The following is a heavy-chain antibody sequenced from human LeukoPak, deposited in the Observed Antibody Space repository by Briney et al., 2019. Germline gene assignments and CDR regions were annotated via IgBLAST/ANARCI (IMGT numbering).Heavy chain of an antibody. J-gene: IGHJ4*02. Sequence: QPGGSLRLSCAASGFTFSSYAMSWVRQAPGKGLEWVSAISGSGGSTYYADSVKGRFTISRSNSKNTLYLQMNSLRAEDTAVYYCAKDWGYYYDSSGDGYFDYWGQGTLVTVSS. D-gene: IGHD3-22*01. CDR2: ISGSGGST. CDR3: AKDWGYYYDSSGDGYFDY. V-gene: IGHV3-23*01. CDR1: GFTFSSYA.